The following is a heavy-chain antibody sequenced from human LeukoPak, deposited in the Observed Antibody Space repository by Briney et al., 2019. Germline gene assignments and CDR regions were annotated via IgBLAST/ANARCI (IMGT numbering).Heavy chain of an antibody. D-gene: IGHD2-2*01. CDR1: GFTFDDYA. CDR3: AKEGGRSSSTSCYRAAHWFDP. J-gene: IGHJ5*02. V-gene: IGHV3-9*01. Sequence: GGSLRLSCAASGFTFDDYAMHWVRQAPGKGLEWVSGISWNSGSIGYADSVKGRFTISRDNAKNSLYLQMNSLRAEDTALYYCAKEGGRSSSTSCYRAAHWFDPWGQGTLVTVSS. CDR2: ISWNSGSI.